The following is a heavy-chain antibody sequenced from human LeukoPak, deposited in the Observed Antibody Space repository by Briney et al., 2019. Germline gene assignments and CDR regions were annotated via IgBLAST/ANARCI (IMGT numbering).Heavy chain of an antibody. CDR3: AKRGVVIRVILVGFHKEAYYFDS. Sequence: EGSLRLSCAVSGITLSNYGMSWVRQAPGKGLEWVAGISVSGGRTNYADSVKGRFTISRDNPKNTLYLQMNSLRTEDTAVYFCAKRGVVIRVILVGFHKEAYYFDSWGQGALVTVSS. CDR1: GITLSNYG. J-gene: IGHJ4*02. CDR2: ISVSGGRT. V-gene: IGHV3-23*01. D-gene: IGHD2/OR15-2a*01.